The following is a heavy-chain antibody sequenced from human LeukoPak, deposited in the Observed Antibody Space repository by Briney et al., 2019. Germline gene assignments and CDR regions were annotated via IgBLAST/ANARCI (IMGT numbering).Heavy chain of an antibody. CDR1: GFTFSSNV. CDR3: ARPRGVVVPAANDAFDI. V-gene: IGHV3-30-3*01. Sequence: GGSLILSCAASGFTFSSNVMHWVRQAPGKGLEWVAVISYDGSNKYYADSVKGRFTISRDNSKNTLYLQMNSLRAEDTAVYYCARPRGVVVPAANDAFDIWGQGTMVTVSS. CDR2: ISYDGSNK. J-gene: IGHJ3*02. D-gene: IGHD2-2*01.